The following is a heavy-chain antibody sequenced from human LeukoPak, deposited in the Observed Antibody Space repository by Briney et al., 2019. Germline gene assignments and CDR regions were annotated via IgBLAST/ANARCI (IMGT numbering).Heavy chain of an antibody. J-gene: IGHJ4*02. CDR1: GFTFSSFS. CDR2: ISFNSETT. CDR3: GRVARGNYYHFDS. Sequence: GGSLRLSCAASGFTFSSFSRTWVRQAPGKGLEWLSYISFNSETTSYADSVKGRFTSSRDYAKNSLYLQINSLRAEDTAVYYCGRVARGNYYHFDSWGQGTLVTVSS. D-gene: IGHD1-26*01. V-gene: IGHV3-48*04.